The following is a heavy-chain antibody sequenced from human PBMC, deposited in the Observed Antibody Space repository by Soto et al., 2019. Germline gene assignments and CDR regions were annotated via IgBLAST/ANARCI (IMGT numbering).Heavy chain of an antibody. Sequence: GGSLRLSCAASRLSSSNYSMNWVRQAPGKGLEWVSAISGSGASTYYRDSVKGRFTISRDNSKNTLYLQMNSLRAEVTAVYYCATLATPEYFQHWGQGTLVTVSS. D-gene: IGHD3-3*02. CDR1: RLSSSNYS. CDR2: ISGSGAST. J-gene: IGHJ1*01. V-gene: IGHV3-23*01. CDR3: ATLATPEYFQH.